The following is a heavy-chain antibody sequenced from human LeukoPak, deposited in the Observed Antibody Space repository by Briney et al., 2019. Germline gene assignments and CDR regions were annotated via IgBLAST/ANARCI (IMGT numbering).Heavy chain of an antibody. V-gene: IGHV4-59*01. D-gene: IGHD6-19*01. CDR1: SRSLTGYY. CDR2: VYATGTT. CDR3: ARVGSGGAWFDF. J-gene: IGHJ4*02. Sequence: SETLSLTCTVSSRSLTGYYWSWIRQPPGKGLEWIAYVYATGTTNFHTSLKTRATISIDPSKNQLSLTLTSLTATDTAVYYWARVGSGGAWFDFWGQGALVSISS.